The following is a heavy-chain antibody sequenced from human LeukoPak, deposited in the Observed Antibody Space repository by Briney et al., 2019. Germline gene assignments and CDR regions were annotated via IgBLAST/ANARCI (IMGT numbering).Heavy chain of an antibody. J-gene: IGHJ4*02. Sequence: SETLSLTCAVYGGSFSGHYWSWIRQPPGKGLEWVGEIIRDGSTNYNPSLKSRVTISVDTSKNQFSLRLNSVTAADTAVYYCARGLAPPYDYVWGSYRTRGIGYFDFWGQGALVTVSS. CDR3: ARGLAPPYDYVWGSYRTRGIGYFDF. V-gene: IGHV4-34*01. D-gene: IGHD3-16*02. CDR2: IIRDGST. CDR1: GGSFSGHY.